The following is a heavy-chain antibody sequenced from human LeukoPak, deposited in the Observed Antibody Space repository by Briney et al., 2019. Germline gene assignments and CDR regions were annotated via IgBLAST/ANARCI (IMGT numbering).Heavy chain of an antibody. J-gene: IGHJ5*02. D-gene: IGHD5-12*01. CDR1: GGSISSGGYY. Sequence: SETLSLTCTGSGGSISSGGYYWSWIRQHPGKGLEWIGYIYYSGSTYYNPPLKSRVTISVDTSKNQFSLKLSSVTAADTAVYYCARVRMSGYDSSWFDPWGQGTLVTVSS. CDR2: IYYSGST. CDR3: ARVRMSGYDSSWFDP. V-gene: IGHV4-31*03.